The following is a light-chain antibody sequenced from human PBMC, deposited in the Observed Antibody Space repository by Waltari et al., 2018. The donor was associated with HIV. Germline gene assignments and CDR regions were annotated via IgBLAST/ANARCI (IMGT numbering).Light chain of an antibody. Sequence: ERVMTQSPATLSVSPGDTATLSCRASQSVSSNLTWYQHQPGQSPRLLIYGASTIATGIPGRCSGSGSGTDFTLIISSLQSEDSGVYYGQQYNNWPPWTFGQGTKVEIK. CDR3: QQYNNWPPWT. V-gene: IGKV3-15*01. CDR1: QSVSSN. CDR2: GAS. J-gene: IGKJ1*01.